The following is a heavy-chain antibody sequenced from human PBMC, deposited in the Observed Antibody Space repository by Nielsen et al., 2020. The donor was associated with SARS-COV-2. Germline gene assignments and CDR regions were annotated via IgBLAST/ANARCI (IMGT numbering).Heavy chain of an antibody. V-gene: IGHV4-59*01. CDR1: GDSISGYY. CDR3: AREGLTFEAFET. CDR2: TYSSGTT. D-gene: IGHD2/OR15-2a*01. Sequence: SETLSLTCNVSGDSISGYYWNWTRQTPGRGLEWIGYTYSSGTTKYNPSLASRLTIYLDMSKKQLSLRLTSMTPADTALYYCAREGLTFEAFETWGHGTMVTVSS. J-gene: IGHJ3*02.